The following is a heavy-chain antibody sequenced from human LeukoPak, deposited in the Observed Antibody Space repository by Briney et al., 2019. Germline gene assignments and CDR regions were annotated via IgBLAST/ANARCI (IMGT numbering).Heavy chain of an antibody. Sequence: GASVTVSCKVSGHTLTELSMNWVRQGPGGGLEWMEGFDPEEGETLYAQKFQGRVTMTDDTSTDTAYMELRSLRSEDTAVYYCATAGPLRFGDFVSHSWGQGTLVTVSS. D-gene: IGHD3-10*01. CDR2: FDPEEGET. J-gene: IGHJ4*02. CDR1: GHTLTELS. V-gene: IGHV1-24*01. CDR3: ATAGPLRFGDFVSHS.